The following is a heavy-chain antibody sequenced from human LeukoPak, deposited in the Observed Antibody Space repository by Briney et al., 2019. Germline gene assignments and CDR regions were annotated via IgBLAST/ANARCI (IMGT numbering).Heavy chain of an antibody. D-gene: IGHD3-22*01. CDR3: ARAGVDYYDSSGYPIYYFDP. V-gene: IGHV6-1*01. CDR1: GDSVSSNSAA. Sequence: SQTLSLTFALSGDSVSSNSAAWNWIRQSPSRGLEWLGRTYYKSKWYNDYAVSVKSRITINPDTSKNQFSLQLNSVTPEDTAVYYCARAGVDYYDSSGYPIYYFDPWGQGTLVTVSS. CDR2: TYYKSKWYN. J-gene: IGHJ5*02.